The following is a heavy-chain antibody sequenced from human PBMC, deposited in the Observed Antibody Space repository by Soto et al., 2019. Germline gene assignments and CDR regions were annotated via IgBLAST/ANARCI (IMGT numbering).Heavy chain of an antibody. D-gene: IGHD4-17*01. CDR2: ISGSGGST. V-gene: IGHV3-23*01. CDR1: GFTFSSYA. J-gene: IGHJ4*02. Sequence: EVQLLESGGGLVQPGGSLRLSCAASGFTFSSYAMSWVRQAPGKGLEWVSAISGSGGSTYYADSVKGRFTISRDNSKNTLYLQMNSPRAEDTAVYYCGKTPSRVYGGQPPYFDYWGQETLVTVSS. CDR3: GKTPSRVYGGQPPYFDY.